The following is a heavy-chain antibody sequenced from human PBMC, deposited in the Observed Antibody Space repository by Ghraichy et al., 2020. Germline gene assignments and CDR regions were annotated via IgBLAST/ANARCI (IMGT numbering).Heavy chain of an antibody. CDR2: INPNSGGT. D-gene: IGHD3-3*01. CDR3: ARGSPYDFWSGYLTYYMDV. CDR1: GYTFTGYY. V-gene: IGHV1-2*02. Sequence: ASVKVSCKASGYTFTGYYMHWVRQAPGQGLEWMGWINPNSGGTNYAQKFQGRVTMTRDTSISTAYMELSRLRSDDTAVYYCARGSPYDFWSGYLTYYMDVWGKGTTVTVSS. J-gene: IGHJ6*03.